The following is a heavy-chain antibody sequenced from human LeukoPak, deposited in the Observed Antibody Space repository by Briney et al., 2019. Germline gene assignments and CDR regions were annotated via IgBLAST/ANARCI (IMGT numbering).Heavy chain of an antibody. CDR1: GFTFSNYA. CDR3: AKDRGYCSGVNCYRFDY. D-gene: IGHD2-15*01. CDR2: ISGSGGST. Sequence: GGSLRLSCVASGFTFSNYAMSWVRQAPGKGLEWVSAISGSGGSTYFADSVKGRFTISRDNSNNTLYLQMNSLRAEDTAVYYCAKDRGYCSGVNCYRFDYWGQGTLVTVSS. V-gene: IGHV3-23*01. J-gene: IGHJ4*02.